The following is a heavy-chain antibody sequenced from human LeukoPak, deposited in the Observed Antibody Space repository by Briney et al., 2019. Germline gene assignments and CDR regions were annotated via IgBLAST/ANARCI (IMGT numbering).Heavy chain of an antibody. CDR2: IDSRGTYI. V-gene: IGHV3-21*05. CDR3: ARDSGRSGSLDY. D-gene: IGHD5-12*01. Sequence: GGSLRLSCAASGFTFSTYAMKWDRQAPGKGLEWVSHIDSRGTYILYADSVKGRLTISRDNAKNSLYLQVSSLRAEDTAVYYCARDSGRSGSLDYWGQGTLVTVSS. CDR1: GFTFSTYA. J-gene: IGHJ4*02.